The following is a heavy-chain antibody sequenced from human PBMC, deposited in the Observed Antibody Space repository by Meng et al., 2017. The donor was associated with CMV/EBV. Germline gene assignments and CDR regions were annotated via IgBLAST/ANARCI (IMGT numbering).Heavy chain of an antibody. CDR1: GFTFTDYY. V-gene: IGHV3-74*01. Sequence: SCVASGFTFTDYYIHWVRQAPGKGLVWVSRISGDGSNTNYADSVKGRFTISRDNAKNSLYLQMNSLRAEDTALYYCARSPQRAFDYWGQGTLVTVSS. CDR2: ISGDGSNT. CDR3: ARSPQRAFDY. J-gene: IGHJ4*02.